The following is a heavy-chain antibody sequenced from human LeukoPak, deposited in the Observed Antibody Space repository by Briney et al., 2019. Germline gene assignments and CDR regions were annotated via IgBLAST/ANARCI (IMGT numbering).Heavy chain of an antibody. CDR3: AREDRYCSSTSCYTWDY. CDR1: GVSISSSNYF. Sequence: SETLSLTCTVSGVSISSSNYFWAWIRQSPGKGLEWIGSIYFRGSISSSPSLKSRVTISIDASKNQFSLKLTSMTAADTAVYYCAREDRYCSSTSCYTWDYWGQGTLVAV. CDR2: IYFRGSI. J-gene: IGHJ4*02. D-gene: IGHD2-2*02. V-gene: IGHV4-39*07.